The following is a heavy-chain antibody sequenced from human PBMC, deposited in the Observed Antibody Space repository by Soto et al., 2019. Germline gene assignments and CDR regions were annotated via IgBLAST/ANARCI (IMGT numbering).Heavy chain of an antibody. CDR1: GGSISSYY. Sequence: PSETLSLTCTVSGGSISSYYWNWIRQPPGKGLEWIGYIYYSGSTNYNPSLKSRVTISIDTSKNQFSLKLSSVTAADTAVYYCASSYSGSYYGMDVWGQGTTVTVSS. J-gene: IGHJ6*02. CDR3: ASSYSGSYYGMDV. CDR2: IYYSGST. D-gene: IGHD1-26*01. V-gene: IGHV4-59*08.